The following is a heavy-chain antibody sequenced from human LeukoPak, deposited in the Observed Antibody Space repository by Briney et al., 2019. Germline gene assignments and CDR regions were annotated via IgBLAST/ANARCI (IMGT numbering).Heavy chain of an antibody. D-gene: IGHD3-9*01. V-gene: IGHV3-30*02. CDR3: AKDHRYYDILTPYYFDY. J-gene: IGHJ4*02. Sequence: GGSLRLSCAASGFTFSSYGMHWVRQAPGKGLEGVAFIRYDGSNKYYADSVKGRFTISRDNSKNTLYLQMNSLRAEDTAVYYCAKDHRYYDILTPYYFDYWGQGTLVTVSS. CDR1: GFTFSSYG. CDR2: IRYDGSNK.